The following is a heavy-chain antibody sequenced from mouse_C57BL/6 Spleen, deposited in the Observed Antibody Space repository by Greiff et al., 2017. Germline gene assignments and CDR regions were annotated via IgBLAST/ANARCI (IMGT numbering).Heavy chain of an antibody. Sequence: VQLQQPGAELVKPGASVKLSCKASGYTFTSYWMHWVKQRPGQGLEWIGMIHPNSGSTNYNEKFKSKATLTVDKSSSTAYMQLSSLTSEDSAVYYCASYDYHYAMDYWGQGTSVTVSS. CDR3: ASYDYHYAMDY. D-gene: IGHD2-4*01. V-gene: IGHV1-64*01. CDR1: GYTFTSYW. CDR2: IHPNSGST. J-gene: IGHJ4*01.